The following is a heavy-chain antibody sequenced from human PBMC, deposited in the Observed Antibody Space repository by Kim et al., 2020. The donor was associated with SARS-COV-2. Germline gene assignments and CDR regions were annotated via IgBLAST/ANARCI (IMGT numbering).Heavy chain of an antibody. CDR1: GFTFSSYA. J-gene: IGHJ4*02. CDR2: ISYDGSNK. Sequence: GGSLRLSCAASGFTFSSYAMHWVRQAPGKGLEWVAVISYDGSNKYYADSVKGRFTISRDNSKNTLYLQMNSLRAEDTAVYYCARDLLAVAGRDNYWGQGTLVTVSS. V-gene: IGHV3-30-3*01. CDR3: ARDLLAVAGRDNY. D-gene: IGHD6-19*01.